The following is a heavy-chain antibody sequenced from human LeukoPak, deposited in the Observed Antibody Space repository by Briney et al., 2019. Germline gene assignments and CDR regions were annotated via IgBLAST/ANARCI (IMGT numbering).Heavy chain of an antibody. Sequence: SETLSLTCAVSGGSISSSNWWSWVRQPPGKGLEWIGEIYHSGSTNYNPSLKSRVTISVDKSKNQFSLKLSSVTAADTAMYYCARLDLRGDSSGYRTFDYWGQGTLVTVSS. CDR3: ARLDLRGDSSGYRTFDY. V-gene: IGHV4-4*02. D-gene: IGHD3-22*01. CDR1: GGSISSSNW. CDR2: IYHSGST. J-gene: IGHJ4*02.